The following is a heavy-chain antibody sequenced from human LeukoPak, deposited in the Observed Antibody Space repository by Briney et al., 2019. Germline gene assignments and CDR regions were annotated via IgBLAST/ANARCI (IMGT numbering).Heavy chain of an antibody. CDR1: GGSLSGYY. CDR3: ASSRGYTSGLWYYYMDV. V-gene: IGHV4-34*01. D-gene: IGHD6-25*01. Sequence: PSETLSLTCAVYGGSLSGYYWSWIRQPPGTGLEWIAEINNSGTTNYNPSLKGRVTISIDTSKNQFSLKLSSVTAADTAVYYCASSRGYTSGLWYYYMDVWGKGTTVTVSS. CDR2: INNSGTT. J-gene: IGHJ6*03.